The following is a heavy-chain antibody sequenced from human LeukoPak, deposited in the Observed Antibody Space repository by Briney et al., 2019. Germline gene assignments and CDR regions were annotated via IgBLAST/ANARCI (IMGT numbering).Heavy chain of an antibody. CDR1: GYTFSTYY. CDR3: ARDLDSGSYGDHSLPQYYFDY. D-gene: IGHD1-26*01. V-gene: IGHV1-46*01. Sequence: ASVKVSCKASGYTFSTYYFHWVRQAPGQGLELMGIINLSGGSTSYAQKFQGRVTMTRDMSTSTVYMELSSLRSEDTAVYYCARDLDSGSYGDHSLPQYYFDYWGQGTLITVSS. J-gene: IGHJ4*02. CDR2: INLSGGST.